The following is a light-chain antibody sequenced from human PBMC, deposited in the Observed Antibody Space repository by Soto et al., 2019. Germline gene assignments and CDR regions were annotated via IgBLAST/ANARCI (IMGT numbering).Light chain of an antibody. CDR1: QGINKF. J-gene: IGKJ4*01. V-gene: IGKV1-16*01. Sequence: DIPMTQSPSSLSASVGDSVTITCRASQGINKFLAWFQQKPGTAPKSLISTASRLQSGVPSRFSGSGSGTHFTLTINNLQPEDFATYYCQQYESFPLTFGGGTKV. CDR2: TAS. CDR3: QQYESFPLT.